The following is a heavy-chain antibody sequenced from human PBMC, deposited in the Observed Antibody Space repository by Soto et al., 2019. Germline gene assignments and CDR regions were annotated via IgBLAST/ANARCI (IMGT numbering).Heavy chain of an antibody. CDR3: GRTIYGDIVDY. J-gene: IGHJ4*02. Sequence: QVKLVQSGAEVKKPGASVKVSCKASGYTFTSYDINWVRQATGQGLEWMGWMNPNSGNTGYAQKFQGRVTMTRNTTMSTAYMELSRMRSEDTDVHYCGRTIYGDIVDYWGQGTLVSNSS. V-gene: IGHV1-8*01. D-gene: IGHD4-17*01. CDR1: GYTFTSYD. CDR2: MNPNSGNT.